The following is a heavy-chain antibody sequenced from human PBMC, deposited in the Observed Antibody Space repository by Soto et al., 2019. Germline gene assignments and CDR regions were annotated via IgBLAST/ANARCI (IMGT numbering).Heavy chain of an antibody. CDR3: ARLGAYYQSLDH. J-gene: IGHJ5*02. D-gene: IGHD2-21*01. CDR2: IYYSGTT. V-gene: IGHV4-59*08. Sequence: SETLSLTCTVSGGSISSYYWSWIRQPPGKGLEWIGYIYYSGTTNYNPSLKSRVTISVDTSKNQFSLTLTSVTAADTAVYYCARLGAYYQSLDHWGPGTLVTVSS. CDR1: GGSISSYY.